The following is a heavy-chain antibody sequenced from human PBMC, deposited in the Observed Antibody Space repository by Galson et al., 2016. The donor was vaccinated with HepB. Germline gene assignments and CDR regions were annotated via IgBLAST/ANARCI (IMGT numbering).Heavy chain of an antibody. CDR2: IYSGGST. CDR3: ARERHCSGNPCYSMRGPHFRYCDL. D-gene: IGHD2-15*01. CDR1: GGSVSSGDYY. J-gene: IGHJ2*01. Sequence: TLSLTCTVSGGSVSSGDYYWTWIRQFPGKGLEWIGYIYSGGSTYYNPSLSSPVSISLDTSKNHFTLMVISVTAADTAVYFCARERHCSGNPCYSMRGPHFRYCDLWGRGTLVTVSS. V-gene: IGHV4-31*01.